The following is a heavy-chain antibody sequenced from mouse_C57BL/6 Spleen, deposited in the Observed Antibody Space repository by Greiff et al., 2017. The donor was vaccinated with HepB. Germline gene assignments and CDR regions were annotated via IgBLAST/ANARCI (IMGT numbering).Heavy chain of an antibody. CDR1: GYTFTDYY. CDR2: INPNNGGT. Sequence: EVQLQQSGPELVKPGASVKISCKASGYTFTDYYMNWVKQSHGKSLEWIGDINPNNGGTSYNQKFKGKATLTVDKSSSTAYMELRSLTSEDSAVYYCARGWGGYSDWYFDVWGTGTTVTVAS. V-gene: IGHV1-26*01. D-gene: IGHD2-3*01. J-gene: IGHJ1*03. CDR3: ARGWGGYSDWYFDV.